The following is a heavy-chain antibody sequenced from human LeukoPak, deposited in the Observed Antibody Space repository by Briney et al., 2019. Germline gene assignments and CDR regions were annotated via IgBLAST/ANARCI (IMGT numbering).Heavy chain of an antibody. CDR2: INPSGGST. V-gene: IGHV1-46*01. CDR3: ARDEGYSGPGYWFDP. D-gene: IGHD5-12*01. CDR1: GYTFTSYY. Sequence: ASVKVSCKASGYTFTSYYMHWVRQPPGQGLEWMGIINPSGGSTSYAQKFQGRVTMTRDTSTSTVYMELSSLRSEDTAVYYCARDEGYSGPGYWFDPWGQGTLVTVSS. J-gene: IGHJ5*02.